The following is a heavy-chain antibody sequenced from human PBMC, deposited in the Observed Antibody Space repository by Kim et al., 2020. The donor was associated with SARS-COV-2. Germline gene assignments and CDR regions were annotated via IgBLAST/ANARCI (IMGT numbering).Heavy chain of an antibody. Sequence: RFTSSRDNAKNSLYLQMNSLRAEDTAVYYCARGAIPKVYCGGDCFDAFDIWGQGTMVTVSS. J-gene: IGHJ3*02. V-gene: IGHV3-11*06. D-gene: IGHD2-21*02. CDR3: ARGAIPKVYCGGDCFDAFDI.